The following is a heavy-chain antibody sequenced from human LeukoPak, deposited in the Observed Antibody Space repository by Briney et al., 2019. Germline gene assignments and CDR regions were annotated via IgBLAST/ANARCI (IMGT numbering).Heavy chain of an antibody. V-gene: IGHV3-53*01. CDR1: GFTVSSNY. Sequence: PGGSLRLSCAASGFTVSSNYMSWVRQAPGKGLEWVSVIYSGGSTYYADSVKGRFTISRDNSKNTLYLQMNSLRAEDTAMYCCARVPLGVRGVDDDAFNIWGQGTMVTVSS. D-gene: IGHD3-10*01. J-gene: IGHJ3*02. CDR2: IYSGGST. CDR3: ARVPLGVRGVDDDAFNI.